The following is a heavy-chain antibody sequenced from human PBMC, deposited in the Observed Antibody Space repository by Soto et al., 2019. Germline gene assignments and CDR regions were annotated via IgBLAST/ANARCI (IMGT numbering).Heavy chain of an antibody. V-gene: IGHV3-48*01. D-gene: IGHD5-12*01. CDR1: GFTFSNYS. CDR3: ARDKVATINCXDY. CDR2: ISRSSSTI. Sequence: GGSLRLSCAASGFTFSNYSMNWVRQAPGKGLEWVSYISRSSSTIYYSDSVKGRFTISRDNAKNSLYLQMNSLRAEDTAVYYCARDKVATINCXDYWGQGTLVTVSS. J-gene: IGHJ4*02.